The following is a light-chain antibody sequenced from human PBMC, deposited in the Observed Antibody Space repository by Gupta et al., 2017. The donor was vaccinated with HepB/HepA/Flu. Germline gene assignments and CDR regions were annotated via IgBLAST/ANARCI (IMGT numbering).Light chain of an antibody. J-gene: IGKJ1*01. CDR1: QSVSSN. V-gene: IGKV3-15*01. Sequence: EIVMTQSQATLSVSPGERATLSCRASQSVSSNVSWYQQKPGQAPRLLIHGASTRPTGIPARFSGSGSGTEFTLTISILQSEDFAVYYCQQYNNWWTFGQGTKVEIK. CDR3: QQYNNWWT. CDR2: GAS.